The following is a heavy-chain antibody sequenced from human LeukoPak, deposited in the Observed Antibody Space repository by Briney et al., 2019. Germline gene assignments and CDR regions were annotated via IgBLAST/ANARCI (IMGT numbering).Heavy chain of an antibody. Sequence: SETLSLTCTVSGGSISGYYWGWIRQPPGKGLEYIGFIFYSGTTNYNPSLKSRVTISVDTSKNQVSLTLRSVTAADTAVYFCARDGAGWLQFGHHYLDVWGRGITVTISS. D-gene: IGHD5-24*01. V-gene: IGHV4-59*01. CDR3: ARDGAGWLQFGHHYLDV. CDR1: GGSISGYY. CDR2: IFYSGTT. J-gene: IGHJ6*03.